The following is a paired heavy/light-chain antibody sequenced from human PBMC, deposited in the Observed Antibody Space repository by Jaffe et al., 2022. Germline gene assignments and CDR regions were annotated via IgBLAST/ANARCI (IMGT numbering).Light chain of an antibody. V-gene: IGKV1-13*02. J-gene: IGKJ2*01. CDR2: DAS. Sequence: AIQLTQSPSSLSASVGDRVTITCRASQGISSALAWYQQKPGKAPKLLIYDASSLESGVPSRFSGSGSGTDFTLTISSLQPEDFATYYCQQFNSYPPLYTFGQGTKLEIK. CDR3: QQFNSYPPLYT. CDR1: QGISSA.
Heavy chain of an antibody. CDR3: ATNVRGVVPAASFDY. D-gene: IGHD2-2*01. J-gene: IGHJ4*02. CDR1: GFTFSSYA. CDR2: ISGSGGST. V-gene: IGHV3-23*01. Sequence: EVQLLESGGGLVQPGGSLRLSCAASGFTFSSYAMSWVRQAPGKGLEWVSAISGSGGSTYYADSVKGRFTISRDNSKNTLYLQMNSLRAEDTAVYYCATNVRGVVPAASFDYWGQGTLVTVSS.